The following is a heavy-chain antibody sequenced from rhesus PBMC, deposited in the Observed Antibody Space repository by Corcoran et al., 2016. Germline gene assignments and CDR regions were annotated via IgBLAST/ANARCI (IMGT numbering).Heavy chain of an antibody. CDR3: ATIAAAGMGFDY. J-gene: IGHJ4*01. D-gene: IGHD6-25*01. Sequence: QLQLQESGPGLVKPSETLSLSFAVSGGSIRINHWVCIRQPPGKGLGWIGRISGSGGSTDYNPSLKSRVTISTDTSKKEFSLKLTSVTAADTAVYYCATIAAAGMGFDYWGQGALVTVSS. V-gene: IGHV4-173*01. CDR1: GGSIRINH. CDR2: ISGSGGST.